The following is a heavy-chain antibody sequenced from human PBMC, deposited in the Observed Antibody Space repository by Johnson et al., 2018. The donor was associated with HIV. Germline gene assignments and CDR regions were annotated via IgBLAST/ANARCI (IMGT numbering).Heavy chain of an antibody. CDR3: ARGGGAYCGGDCLRTFDI. CDR1: GFTVSSNY. J-gene: IGHJ3*02. D-gene: IGHD2-21*02. CDR2: IYSGGST. Sequence: VQLVESGGGLIQPGGSLRLSCAASGFTVSSNYMSWVRQAPGKGLEWVSVIYSGGSTYYADSVKGRFIIPRDNSKSTLYLQLNSLRAEDTGIYYCARGGGAYCGGDCLRTFDIWGQGTMVTVSS. V-gene: IGHV3-53*01.